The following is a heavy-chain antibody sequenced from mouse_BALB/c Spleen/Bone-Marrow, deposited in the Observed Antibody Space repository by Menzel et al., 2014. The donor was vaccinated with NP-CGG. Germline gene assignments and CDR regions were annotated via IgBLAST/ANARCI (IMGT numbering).Heavy chain of an antibody. CDR3: ARSGDYGGFDY. D-gene: IGHD2-4*01. CDR2: INPSTGYT. J-gene: IGHJ2*01. V-gene: IGHV1-7*01. CDR1: GYTFTSYW. Sequence: QVQLQQPGAGLAKPGASVKMSCKASGYTFTSYWMHWVKQRPGQGLEWIGYINPSTGYTEYNQKFKDKATLTADKSSSTAYTQLSSLTSEDSAVYYCARSGDYGGFDYWGQGTTLTVSS.